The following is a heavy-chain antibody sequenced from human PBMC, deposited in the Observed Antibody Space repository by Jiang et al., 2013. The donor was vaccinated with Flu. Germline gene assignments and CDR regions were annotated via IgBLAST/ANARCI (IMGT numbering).Heavy chain of an antibody. CDR2: IYHSGST. CDR1: GYSISSGYY. Sequence: SGPGLVKPSETLSLTCAVSGYSISSGYYWGWIRQPPGKGLEWIGSIYHSGSTYYNPSLKSRVTISVDTSKNQFSLKLSSVTAADTAVYYCASRSGSGSYYHYWGQGPWSPSPQ. CDR3: ASRSGSGSYYHY. J-gene: IGHJ4*02. D-gene: IGHD3-10*01. V-gene: IGHV4-38-2*01.